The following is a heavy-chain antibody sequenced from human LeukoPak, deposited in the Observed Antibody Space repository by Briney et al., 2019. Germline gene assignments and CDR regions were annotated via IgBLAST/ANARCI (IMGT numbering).Heavy chain of an antibody. J-gene: IGHJ6*03. CDR2: IYTSGST. CDR3: ARETYGSGSYYNYYYYYMDV. Sequence: PSETLFLTCTVSGGSISSYYWSWIRQPAGKGLEWIGRIYTSGSTNYNPSLKSRVTMSVDTSKNQFSLKPSSVTAADTAVYYCARETYGSGSYYNYYYYYMDVWGKGTTVTVSS. V-gene: IGHV4-4*07. CDR1: GGSISSYY. D-gene: IGHD3-10*01.